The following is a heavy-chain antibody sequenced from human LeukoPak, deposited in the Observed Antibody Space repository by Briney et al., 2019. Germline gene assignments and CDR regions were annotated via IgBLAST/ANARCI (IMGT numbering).Heavy chain of an antibody. CDR3: AREPPRAIVVVPAAPNYFDY. D-gene: IGHD2-2*01. CDR1: GFTFSSYA. CDR2: ISYDGSNK. Sequence: GGSLRLSCAASGFTFSSYAMHRVRQAPGKGLEWVAVISYDGSNKYYADSVKGRFTISRDNSKNTLYLQMNSLRAEGTAVYYCAREPPRAIVVVPAAPNYFDYWGQGTLVTVSS. J-gene: IGHJ4*02. V-gene: IGHV3-30-3*01.